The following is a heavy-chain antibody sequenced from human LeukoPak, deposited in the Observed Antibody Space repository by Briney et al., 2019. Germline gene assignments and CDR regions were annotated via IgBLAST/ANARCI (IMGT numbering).Heavy chain of an antibody. V-gene: IGHV4-59*01. Sequence: SETLSLTCTVSGGSISSNYWSWIRQPPGKGLEWIGYIYYSGSTNSNPSLKSRVTISVDTSKNQFSLNLSSVTAADTAVYYCARDRGYGDYLNYFDYWGQGTLVSVSS. CDR3: ARDRGYGDYLNYFDY. J-gene: IGHJ4*02. CDR2: IYYSGST. CDR1: GGSISSNY. D-gene: IGHD4-17*01.